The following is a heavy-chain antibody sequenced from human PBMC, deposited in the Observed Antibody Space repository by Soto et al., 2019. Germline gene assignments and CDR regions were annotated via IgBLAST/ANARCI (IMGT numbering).Heavy chain of an antibody. Sequence: PSETLSLTCTVSGGSIGSGDYYLSWIRQPPGKGLEWIGYIYYSGSTYYNPSLRSRVTISVDTSRNQFSLHLNPVTAADTAVYFCARHENGGTYPLAYWGQGTLVTVS. D-gene: IGHD1-26*01. J-gene: IGHJ4*02. CDR2: IYYSGST. CDR3: ARHENGGTYPLAY. CDR1: GGSIGSGDYY. V-gene: IGHV4-30-4*01.